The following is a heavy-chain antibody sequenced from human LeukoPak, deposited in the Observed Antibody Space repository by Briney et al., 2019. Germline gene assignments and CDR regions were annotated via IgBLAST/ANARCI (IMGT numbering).Heavy chain of an antibody. V-gene: IGHV6-1*01. CDR2: TYYRSKWYN. Sequence: SQTLSLTCAISGDSVSSNSAAWNWIRQSPSRGLEWLGRTYYRSKWYNDYAVSVKSRITINPDTSKNQFSLQLNSVTPEDTAVYYCARGGLRGSSSWYGIYHFDYRGQGTLVTVSS. CDR1: GDSVSSNSAA. CDR3: ARGGLRGSSSWYGIYHFDY. D-gene: IGHD6-13*01. J-gene: IGHJ4*02.